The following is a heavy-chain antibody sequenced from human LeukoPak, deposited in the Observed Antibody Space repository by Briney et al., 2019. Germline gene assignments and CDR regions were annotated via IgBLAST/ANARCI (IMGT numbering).Heavy chain of an antibody. CDR2: IYSGGST. J-gene: IGHJ4*02. Sequence: PGGSLRLSCAASGFTVSSNYMSWVRQAPGKGLEWVSVIYSGGSTYYADSVKGRFTISRDNSKNTLYLQMNSLRAEDTAVYYCARDRSQLGFDYWGQGTLVTVSS. CDR3: ARDRSQLGFDY. D-gene: IGHD1-1*01. CDR1: GFTVSSNY. V-gene: IGHV3-66*01.